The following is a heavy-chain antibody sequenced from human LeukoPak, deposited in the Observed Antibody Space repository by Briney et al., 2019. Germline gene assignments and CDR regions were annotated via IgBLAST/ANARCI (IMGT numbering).Heavy chain of an antibody. Sequence: SETLSLTCTVSADSISGNYWSWVRQPPGKGLEYIGHIHGSGSTNYSPSLKSRVTISVDTSKNQFSLKLTPVTAADTAVYYCARWYCSGSCLHLNYWGQGTLVTVSS. CDR1: ADSISGNY. CDR3: ARWYCSGSCLHLNY. V-gene: IGHV4-59*01. CDR2: IHGSGST. J-gene: IGHJ4*02. D-gene: IGHD2-15*01.